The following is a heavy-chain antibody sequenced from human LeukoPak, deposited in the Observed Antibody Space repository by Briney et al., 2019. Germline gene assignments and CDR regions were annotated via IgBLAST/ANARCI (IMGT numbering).Heavy chain of an antibody. V-gene: IGHV4-4*07. J-gene: IGHJ6*02. CDR3: ARNFGSGRGVPYGMDV. Sequence: SETLSLTCTVSGGSISSYYWSWIRQPAGKGLEWIGRIYTSGSTNYNPSLKSRVTMSVDTSKNQFSLKLSSVTAADTAVYYCARNFGSGRGVPYGMDVWGQGTTVTVAS. CDR2: IYTSGST. CDR1: GGSISSYY. D-gene: IGHD3-10*01.